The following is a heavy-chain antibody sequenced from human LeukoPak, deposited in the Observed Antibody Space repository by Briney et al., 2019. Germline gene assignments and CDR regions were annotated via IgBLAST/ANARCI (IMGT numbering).Heavy chain of an antibody. V-gene: IGHV1-3*01. D-gene: IGHD6-6*01. CDR2: INAGNGNT. J-gene: IGHJ5*02. CDR1: GYTFTSYA. CDR3: ARDGIAARYWFDP. Sequence: ASVKVSCKASGYTFTSYAMHWVRQAPGQRLEWMGWINAGNGNTKYSQKFQGRVTITRDTSASTAYMELRSLRSNDTAVYYCARDGIAARYWFDPWGQGTLVTVSS.